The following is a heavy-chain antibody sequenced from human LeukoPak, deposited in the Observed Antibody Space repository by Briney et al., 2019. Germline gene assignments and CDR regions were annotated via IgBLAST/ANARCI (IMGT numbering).Heavy chain of an antibody. CDR2: ISGSGGST. CDR1: GLTFSSYS. J-gene: IGHJ4*02. CDR3: AKDALWFGEFYLFDY. V-gene: IGHV3-23*01. Sequence: GSLRLSCAASGLTFSSYSMNWVRQAPGKGLEWVSAISGSGGSTYYADSVKGRFTISRDNSKNTLYLQMNSLRAEDTAVYYCAKDALWFGEFYLFDYWGQGTLVTISS. D-gene: IGHD3-10*01.